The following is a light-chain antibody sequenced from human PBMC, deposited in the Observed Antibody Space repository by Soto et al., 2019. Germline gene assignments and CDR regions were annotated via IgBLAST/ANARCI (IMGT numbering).Light chain of an antibody. J-gene: IGKJ1*01. CDR1: QSVSSSY. V-gene: IGKV3-20*01. CDR3: QQYGSSPQT. Sequence: IVLTQSPGTLSLSPGERATLSCRASQSVSSSYLAWYQQKPGQAPRLLIYGASSRATGIPDRFSGSGSGTAVTLTISRLEPEDFAVYYCQQYGSSPQTFGQGTKVDIK. CDR2: GAS.